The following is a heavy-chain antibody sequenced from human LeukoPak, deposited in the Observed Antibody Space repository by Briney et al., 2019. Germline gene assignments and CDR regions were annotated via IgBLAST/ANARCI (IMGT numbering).Heavy chain of an antibody. CDR3: ARDDHLGYCSGGSCDPHYYYYMDV. CDR2: IHAGGST. J-gene: IGHJ6*03. CDR1: GGSICNDY. D-gene: IGHD2-15*01. V-gene: IGHV4-4*07. Sequence: SETLSLTCTVSGGSICNDYWSWIRQPAGKGLEWIGRIHAGGSTDYNPSFNSRLTISVDKSKNQFSLNLSSVTAADTAVYYCARDDHLGYCSGGSCDPHYYYYMDVWGKGTTVTVSS.